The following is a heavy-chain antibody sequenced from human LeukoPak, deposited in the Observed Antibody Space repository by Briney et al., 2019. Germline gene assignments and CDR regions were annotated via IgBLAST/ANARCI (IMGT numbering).Heavy chain of an antibody. CDR2: LSGSGSTT. CDR3: AKDTRYYDGSGYYRLDY. J-gene: IGHJ4*02. Sequence: GGSLRLSCAASGFIFSSYAMSWVRQAPGRGLEWVSSLSGSGSTTYYADSVKGRFTISRDSSKNTLYLQMNSLRAEDTAVYYCAKDTRYYDGSGYYRLDYWGQGTLVTVSS. D-gene: IGHD3-22*01. CDR1: GFIFSSYA. V-gene: IGHV3-23*01.